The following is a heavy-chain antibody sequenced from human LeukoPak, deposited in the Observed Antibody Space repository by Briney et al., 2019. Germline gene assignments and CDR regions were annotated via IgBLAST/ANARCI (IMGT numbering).Heavy chain of an antibody. V-gene: IGHV4-4*08. CDR3: AKDFLYNVVDY. J-gene: IGHJ4*02. CDR1: GGSISSYY. Sequence: SETLSLTCTVSGGSISSYYWSWIRQSPGKGLEWIGYIYSSGSTSYNASLKSRVTISVDTSKNQFSLNLTFVTAADTAVYYCAKDFLYNVVDYWGQGTPVAVSS. CDR2: IYSSGST. D-gene: IGHD3-10*01.